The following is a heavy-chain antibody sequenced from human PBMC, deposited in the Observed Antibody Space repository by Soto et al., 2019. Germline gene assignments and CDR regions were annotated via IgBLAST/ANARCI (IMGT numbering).Heavy chain of an antibody. Sequence: PSETLSLTCTVSGGSISSGGYYWSWIRQHPGKGLEWIGYIYYSGSTYYNPSLKSRVTISVDTSKNQFSLKLSTVTAADTAVYYCARAVDFWSGYYTPPYYYYGMDVWGQGTTVTVSS. CDR2: IYYSGST. J-gene: IGHJ6*02. V-gene: IGHV4-31*03. CDR3: ARAVDFWSGYYTPPYYYYGMDV. CDR1: GGSISSGGYY. D-gene: IGHD3-3*01.